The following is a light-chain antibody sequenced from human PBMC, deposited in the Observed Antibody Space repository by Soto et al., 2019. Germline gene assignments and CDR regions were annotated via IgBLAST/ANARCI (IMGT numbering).Light chain of an antibody. CDR3: SSYTSSSTRV. CDR1: SSDVGGYNH. Sequence: QSALTQPASVSGSPGQSITISCTGTSSDVGGYNHVSWYQYHPGKAPKLMIYDVSNRASGVSNRFSASKSGNTASLTISGLQAEDEADYFCSSYTSSSTRVFGGGTKLTVL. CDR2: DVS. V-gene: IGLV2-14*03. J-gene: IGLJ2*01.